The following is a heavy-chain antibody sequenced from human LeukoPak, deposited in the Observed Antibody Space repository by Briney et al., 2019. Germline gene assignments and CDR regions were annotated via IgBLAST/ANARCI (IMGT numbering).Heavy chain of an antibody. Sequence: KFQGRVTITRDTSASTAYMELSSLRSEDTAVYYCARDHYGDGGFDIWGQGTMVTVSS. V-gene: IGHV1-3*01. J-gene: IGHJ3*02. CDR3: ARDHYGDGGFDI. D-gene: IGHD5-18*01.